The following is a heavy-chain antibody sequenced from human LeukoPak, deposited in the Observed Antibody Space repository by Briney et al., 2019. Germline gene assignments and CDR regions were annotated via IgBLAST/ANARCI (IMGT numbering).Heavy chain of an antibody. CDR1: GYTFSGTGWY. V-gene: IGHV1-2*02. CDR2: IHPNNGDT. D-gene: IGHD3-10*01. Sequence: ASVKVSCKASGYTFSGTGWYLYWLRQAPGQGLECMGWIHPNNGDTAYAQKSEGRVAMTRDTSISTAYMELRRLRPDDTAVYFCARDGPAQMVDLDYWGQGTLVTVSS. CDR3: ARDGPAQMVDLDY. J-gene: IGHJ4*02.